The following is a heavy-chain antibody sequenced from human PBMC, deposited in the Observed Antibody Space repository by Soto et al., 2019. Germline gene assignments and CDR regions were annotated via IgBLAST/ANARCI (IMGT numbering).Heavy chain of an antibody. J-gene: IGHJ4*02. CDR2: IKNKIEGGTT. V-gene: IGHV3-15*01. CDR3: APTWNFEY. Sequence: EVQLVESGGGLVKPGGSLRLSCAASGFTLSNAWVSWVRQAPGKGLEWVGRIKNKIEGGTTDYAAPVKGRFSISRDDSKNMLSLPMTSLITADTAVYYCAPTWNFEYWGQGTLVTVSS. D-gene: IGHD1-26*01. CDR1: GFTLSNAW.